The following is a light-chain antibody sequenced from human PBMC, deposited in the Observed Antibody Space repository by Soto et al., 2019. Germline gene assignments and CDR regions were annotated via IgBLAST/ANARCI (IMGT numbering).Light chain of an antibody. CDR2: DVS. CDR3: QQYKDHVWT. J-gene: IGKJ1*01. Sequence: DIQMTQSPSILPASVGDRVTITCRASQSVDRWLAWYQQKPGKAPKLLISDVSTLERGVPSRFSGSGSATEFTLTISGLQSDDFATYYCQQYKDHVWTYGQGTKV. CDR1: QSVDRW. V-gene: IGKV1-5*01.